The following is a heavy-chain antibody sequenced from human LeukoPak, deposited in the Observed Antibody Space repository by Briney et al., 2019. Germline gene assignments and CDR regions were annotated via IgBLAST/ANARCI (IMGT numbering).Heavy chain of an antibody. D-gene: IGHD2-2*01. Sequence: SVKVSCKASGGTFSSYAISWVRQAPGQGLEWMGGIIPIFGTANYAQKFQGRVTITADESTSTAYMELSSLRSEDTAVYYCASSEGIVVVPGNYFDYWGQGTLVTVSS. CDR3: ASSEGIVVVPGNYFDY. J-gene: IGHJ4*02. CDR1: GGTFSSYA. CDR2: IIPIFGTA. V-gene: IGHV1-69*13.